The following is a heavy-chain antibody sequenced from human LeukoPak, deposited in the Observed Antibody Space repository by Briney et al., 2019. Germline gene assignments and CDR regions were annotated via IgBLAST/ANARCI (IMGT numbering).Heavy chain of an antibody. J-gene: IGHJ4*02. CDR2: ISSSSSYI. D-gene: IGHD6-6*01. V-gene: IGHV3-21*01. Sequence: GGSLRLSCAASGFTFSSYSMNWVRQAPGKGLEWVSSISSSSSYIYYADSVKGRITISRDNAKNSLYLQMNSLRAEDTAVYYCAAIAARPPAFDYWGQGTLVTVSS. CDR1: GFTFSSYS. CDR3: AAIAARPPAFDY.